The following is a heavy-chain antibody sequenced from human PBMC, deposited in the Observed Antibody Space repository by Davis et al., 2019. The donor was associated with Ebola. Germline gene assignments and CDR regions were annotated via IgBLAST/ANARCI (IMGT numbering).Heavy chain of an antibody. D-gene: IGHD3-10*01. J-gene: IGHJ5*02. CDR1: GYTFTSYG. CDR2: ISAYNGKT. CDR3: ARVSRWVGGGDSSVP. Sequence: ASVKVSCKTFGYTFTSYGITWVRQAPGQGLEWMGWISAYNGKTNYAQNFQDRVTMTTDTSTTTAYMELRSLTSDDTAVYYCARVSRWVGGGDSSVPWGQGTLVTVSS. V-gene: IGHV1-18*01.